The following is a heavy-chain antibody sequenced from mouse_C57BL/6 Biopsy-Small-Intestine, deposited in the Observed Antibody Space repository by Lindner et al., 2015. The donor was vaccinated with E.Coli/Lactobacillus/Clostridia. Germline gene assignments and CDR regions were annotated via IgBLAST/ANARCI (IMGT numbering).Heavy chain of an antibody. CDR1: GYTFISYG. CDR2: ISAYNGNT. V-gene: IGHV1-84*02. D-gene: IGHD2-13*01. Sequence: SVKVSCKASGYTFISYGISWVRQAPGQGLEWMGWISAYNGNTKYSQTVQGRVSMTTDTSTTTAYMELRSLTSDDTAVYYCARAKVPYGGYDYTYFDFWGQGTLVTVSS. CDR3: ARAKVPYGGYDYTYFDF. J-gene: IGHJ2*01.